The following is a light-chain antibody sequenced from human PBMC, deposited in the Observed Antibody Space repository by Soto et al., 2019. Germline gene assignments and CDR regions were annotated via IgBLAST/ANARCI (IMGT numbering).Light chain of an antibody. Sequence: DVQMTQSPSSLSASVGDRVTITCQASQALSNHLNWYHQKPGKAHKLLIYDATNLEGGVPSRFIGSGAGTSYTFTISSLQGEDVGIYYCQQYDRLYSFGQGTRVEI. CDR2: DAT. V-gene: IGKV1-33*01. CDR3: QQYDRLYS. CDR1: QALSNH. J-gene: IGKJ2*03.